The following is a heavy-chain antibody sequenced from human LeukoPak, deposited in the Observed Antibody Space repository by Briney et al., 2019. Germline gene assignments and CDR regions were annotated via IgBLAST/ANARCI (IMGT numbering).Heavy chain of an antibody. D-gene: IGHD5-18*01. CDR2: IYPGDSVT. J-gene: IGHJ4*02. Sequence: GESLQISCEGSGYSFTSHWIAWVRQMPGKGLEWMGIIYPGDSVTRYSPSFQGQVTISADKSISTAYLQWRSLKASDTAMYYCARQWYEDTAMVDYWGQGTLVTVSS. CDR3: ARQWYEDTAMVDY. CDR1: GYSFTSHW. V-gene: IGHV5-51*01.